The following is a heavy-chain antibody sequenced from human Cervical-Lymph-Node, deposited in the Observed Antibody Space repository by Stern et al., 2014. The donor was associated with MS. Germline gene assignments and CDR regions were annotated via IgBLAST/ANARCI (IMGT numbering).Heavy chain of an antibody. Sequence: QVQLGQSGGGVVQPGRSLRLYCAASGFTFSSYGMHWVRQAPGKGLEWVAGIWYDGSNKYYADSVKGRFTISRDNSKNTLYLQMNSLRAEDTAVYYCARDRWYYDSSGILDYWGQGTLVTVSS. J-gene: IGHJ4*02. CDR2: IWYDGSNK. D-gene: IGHD3-22*01. V-gene: IGHV3-33*01. CDR3: ARDRWYYDSSGILDY. CDR1: GFTFSSYG.